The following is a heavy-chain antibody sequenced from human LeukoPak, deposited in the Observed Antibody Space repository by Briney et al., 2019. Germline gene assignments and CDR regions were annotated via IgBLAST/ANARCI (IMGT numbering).Heavy chain of an antibody. CDR1: GGSVSSGNYY. D-gene: IGHD3-10*01. CDR3: ARRGDV. V-gene: IGHV4-61*02. CDR2: IYAGGNT. J-gene: IGHJ6*02. Sequence: SETLSLTCTVSGGSVSSGNYYWNWIRQPAGKGLEWIGAIYAGGNTDYNPSLKGRITVSLDTSKNQLSLKLTSVTAADTAVYYCARRGDVWGQGTTVTVSS.